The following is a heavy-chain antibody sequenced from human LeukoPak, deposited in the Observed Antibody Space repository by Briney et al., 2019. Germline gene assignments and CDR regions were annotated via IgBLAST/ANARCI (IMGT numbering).Heavy chain of an antibody. V-gene: IGHV3-7*01. CDR3: ARDRWGSSSTNWFDP. Sequence: GGSLRLSCAASGFTFSSYWMSWVRQAPGKGLEWVANIKQGGSEKYYVDSVKGRFTISRDNAKNSLYLQMNSLRAEDTAVYYCARDRWGSSSTNWFDPWGQGTLVTVSS. CDR1: GFTFSSYW. CDR2: IKQGGSEK. D-gene: IGHD6-13*01. J-gene: IGHJ5*02.